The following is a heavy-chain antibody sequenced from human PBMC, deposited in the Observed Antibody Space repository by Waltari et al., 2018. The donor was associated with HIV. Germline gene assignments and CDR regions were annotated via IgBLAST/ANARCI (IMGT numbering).Heavy chain of an antibody. D-gene: IGHD7-27*01. J-gene: IGHJ5*01. CDR1: GFTFSSFG. CDR3: AKVLRFAGANSFAS. V-gene: IGHV3-23*01. CDR2: INAEGTDT. Sequence: EEQLLESGGGLVQPGGSLRLSCAASGFTFSSFGMGWVRQAPGKGLEYVSTINAEGTDTYYAGSVKDRFTISKDNSRNTLFLLMNSLRVEDTALYYCAKVLRFAGANSFASWGQGTLVTVSS.